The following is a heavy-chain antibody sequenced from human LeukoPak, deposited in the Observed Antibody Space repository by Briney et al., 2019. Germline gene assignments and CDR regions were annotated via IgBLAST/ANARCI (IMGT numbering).Heavy chain of an antibody. D-gene: IGHD3-22*01. V-gene: IGHV4-39*01. J-gene: IGHJ3*02. CDR2: IYYSGRT. CDR1: GGSISSSSYY. Sequence: PSETLSLTCTVSGGSISSSSYYWGWIRQPPGKGLEWIGSIYYSGRTYYNPSLKSRVTISVDTSKNQFSLKLSSVTAADTAVYYCARIRDDSSGYYIRDAFDIWGQGAMVTVSS. CDR3: ARIRDDSSGYYIRDAFDI.